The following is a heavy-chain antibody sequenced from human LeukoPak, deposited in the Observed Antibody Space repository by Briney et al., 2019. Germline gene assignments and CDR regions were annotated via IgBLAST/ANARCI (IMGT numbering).Heavy chain of an antibody. CDR3: ARHLTGIAVAGYYYYGMDV. Sequence: SQTQSLTCTVSGGSISSGDYYWSWIRQPPGKGLEWIGYIYYSGSTYYNPSLKSRVTISVDTSKNQFSLKLSSVTAADTAVYYCARHLTGIAVAGYYYYGMDVWGQGTTVTVSS. J-gene: IGHJ6*02. D-gene: IGHD6-19*01. V-gene: IGHV4-30-4*01. CDR1: GGSISSGDYY. CDR2: IYYSGST.